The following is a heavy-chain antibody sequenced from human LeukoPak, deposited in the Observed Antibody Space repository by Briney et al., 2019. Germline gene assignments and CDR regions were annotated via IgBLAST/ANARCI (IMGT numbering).Heavy chain of an antibody. CDR2: MHTSGNT. CDR1: GGSMSSNY. D-gene: IGHD5-18*01. CDR3: AGFHVHGYNSGLDL. V-gene: IGHV4-4*07. Sequence: SETLSVTCTVSGGSMSSNYWSWIRQPAGEGLEWIGRMHTSGNTNYNPSLKSRVTMSLDTSKNQVSLKLSSVTAADTAVYYCAGFHVHGYNSGLDLWGRGTLVTVSS. J-gene: IGHJ2*01.